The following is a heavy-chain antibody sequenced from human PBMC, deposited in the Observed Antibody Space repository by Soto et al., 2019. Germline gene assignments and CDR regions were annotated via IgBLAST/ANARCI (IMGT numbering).Heavy chain of an antibody. CDR1: GGSISSYY. J-gene: IGHJ6*02. CDR3: ARGWFGELSYYYGMDV. Sequence: RSLTCTVSGGSISSYYWSWIRQPPGKGLEWIGYIYYSGSTNYNPSLKSRVTISVDTSKNQFSLKLSSVTAADTAVYYCARGWFGELSYYYGMDVWGQGTTVTVSS. D-gene: IGHD3-10*01. V-gene: IGHV4-59*01. CDR2: IYYSGST.